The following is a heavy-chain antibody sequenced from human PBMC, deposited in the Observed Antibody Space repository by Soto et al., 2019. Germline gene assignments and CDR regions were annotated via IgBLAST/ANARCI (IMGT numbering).Heavy chain of an antibody. J-gene: IGHJ4*01. CDR1: GYTFSSYS. D-gene: IGHD2-8*01. Sequence: ASVKVSCKTSGYTFSSYSINWVRQAPGQGLEWMAWISTTSGNTHYAERVQGRVTVTLDKSARTAFMEMWGLTSDDTAVYFCARDNGYYDFWGHGTLVTV. CDR3: ARDNGYYDF. V-gene: IGHV1-18*01. CDR2: ISTTSGNT.